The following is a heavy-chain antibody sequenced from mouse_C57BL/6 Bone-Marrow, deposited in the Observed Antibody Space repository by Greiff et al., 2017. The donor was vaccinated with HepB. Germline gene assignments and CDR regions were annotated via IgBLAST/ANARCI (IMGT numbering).Heavy chain of an antibody. CDR2: IRNKANNHAT. V-gene: IGHV6-6*01. CDR1: GFTFSDAW. Sequence: EVKVEESGGGLVQPGGSMKLSCAASGFTFSDAWMDWVRQSPEKGLEWVAEIRNKANNHATYYAESVKGRFTISRDDSKSSVYLQMNSLRAEDTGIYYCTSEPKEVYYAMDYWGQGTSVTVSS. J-gene: IGHJ4*01. CDR3: TSEPKEVYYAMDY.